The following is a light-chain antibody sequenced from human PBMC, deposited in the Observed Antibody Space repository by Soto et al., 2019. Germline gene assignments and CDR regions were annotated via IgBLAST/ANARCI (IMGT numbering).Light chain of an antibody. CDR2: GAS. CDR3: QQYGTSAGLT. Sequence: EIVLTQSPGTLSLSPGERATLSCGASQSVSSTSLAWYQQTPGQAPRLLIYGASSRATGIPDRFSGSGSGTDFTLTISRLEPEDFAVYFCQQYGTSAGLTFGGGTKVEI. V-gene: IGKV3-20*01. CDR1: QSVSSTS. J-gene: IGKJ4*01.